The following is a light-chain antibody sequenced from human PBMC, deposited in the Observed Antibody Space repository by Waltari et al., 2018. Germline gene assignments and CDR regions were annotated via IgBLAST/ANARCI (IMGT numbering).Light chain of an antibody. V-gene: IGKV1-6*01. CDR1: EDIRND. Sequence: ALQMTQSPSSLSASVGARVTITCRASEDIRNDLGWYQQKPGKAPRLLIFAASTLQSGVPSRFSGSGSGTDFTLTISSLQPEDFATYFCLQDYIFPLTFGGGTTVEI. CDR2: AAS. CDR3: LQDYIFPLT. J-gene: IGKJ4*01.